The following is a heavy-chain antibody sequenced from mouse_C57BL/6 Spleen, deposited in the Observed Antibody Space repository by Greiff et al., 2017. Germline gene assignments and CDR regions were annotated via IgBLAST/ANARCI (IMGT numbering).Heavy chain of an antibody. CDR3: AREISNYYGSSYVD. V-gene: IGHV1-52*01. CDR2: IDPSDSET. Sequence: QVQLQQPGAELVRPGSSVKLSCKASGYTFTSYWMPWVKQRPIQGLEWIGNIDPSDSETHYNQKFKDKATLTVDNSSSTAYMQLSRLTSEDSAVYYCAREISNYYGSSYVDWGQGTTLTVSS. D-gene: IGHD1-1*01. CDR1: GYTFTSYW. J-gene: IGHJ2*01.